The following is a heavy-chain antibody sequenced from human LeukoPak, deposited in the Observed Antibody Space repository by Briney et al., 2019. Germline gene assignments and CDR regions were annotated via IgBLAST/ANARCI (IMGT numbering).Heavy chain of an antibody. V-gene: IGHV4-59*01. Sequence: PSETLSLTCTVSGGSISSYYWSWIRQPPGKGLEWIGYIYYSGSTNYNPSLKGRVTISVDTSKNQFSLKLSSVTAADTAVYYCARGFYCSSTSCYNIYYYYMGVWGKGTTVTVSS. CDR2: IYYSGST. J-gene: IGHJ6*03. CDR3: ARGFYCSSTSCYNIYYYYMGV. D-gene: IGHD2-2*02. CDR1: GGSISSYY.